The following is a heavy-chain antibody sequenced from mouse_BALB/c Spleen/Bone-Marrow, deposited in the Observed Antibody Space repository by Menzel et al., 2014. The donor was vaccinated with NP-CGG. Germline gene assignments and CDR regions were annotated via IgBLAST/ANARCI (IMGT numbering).Heavy chain of an antibody. V-gene: IGHV1-5*01. CDR1: GYTFTSYW. CDR3: TTLARNYFDY. Sequence: EVQLQQSGTVLARPGASVKMSCKASGYTFTSYWMHWVKQRPGQGLEWIGTIYPGKSDTTYNQKFKGKAKLTAVTSISTAYMELSSLTNEDSAVYYCTTLARNYFDYWGQGTTLTVSS. J-gene: IGHJ2*01. D-gene: IGHD3-1*01. CDR2: IYPGKSDT.